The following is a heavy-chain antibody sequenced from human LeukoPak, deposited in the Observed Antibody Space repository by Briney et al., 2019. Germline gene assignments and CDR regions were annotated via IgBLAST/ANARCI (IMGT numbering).Heavy chain of an antibody. V-gene: IGHV1-69*13. J-gene: IGHJ5*02. D-gene: IGHD2-15*01. CDR3: ARWAYCSGGSCYFRPEYNWFDP. CDR1: GGTFSSYA. Sequence: SVKVSCKASGGTFSSYAISWVRQAPRQGLEWMGGIIPIFGTANYAQKFQGRVTITADESTSTAYMELSSLRSEDTAVYYCARWAYCSGGSCYFRPEYNWFDPWGQGTLVTVSS. CDR2: IIPIFGTA.